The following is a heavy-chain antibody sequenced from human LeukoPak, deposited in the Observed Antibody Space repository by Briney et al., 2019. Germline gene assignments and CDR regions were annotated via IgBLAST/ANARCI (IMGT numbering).Heavy chain of an antibody. V-gene: IGHV4-39*07. Sequence: SETLSLTCTVSGGSISSSSYYWAWIRQPPGKGLEWIGSMYYSGSTYYNPSLKSRVTISVDTSKNQFSLKLSSVTAADTAVYYCANGWYSSSWYRPLFDWGQGTLVTVSS. CDR2: MYYSGST. CDR3: ANGWYSSSWYRPLFD. J-gene: IGHJ4*02. D-gene: IGHD6-13*01. CDR1: GGSISSSSYY.